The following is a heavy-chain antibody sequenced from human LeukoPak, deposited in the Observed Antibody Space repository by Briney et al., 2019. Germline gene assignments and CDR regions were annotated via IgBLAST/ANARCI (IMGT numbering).Heavy chain of an antibody. D-gene: IGHD1-26*01. CDR1: GFRFSDYG. CDR3: ARDLLGWELHYFDY. CDR2: ISGSSSYI. V-gene: IGHV3-21*01. Sequence: GGSLRLSCTGSGFRFSDYGIHWVRQAPGKGLEWVSSISGSSSYIYYADSVKGRFSISRDNAKNSLYLQMNSLRAEDTAVYYCARDLLGWELHYFDYWGQGTLVTVSS. J-gene: IGHJ4*02.